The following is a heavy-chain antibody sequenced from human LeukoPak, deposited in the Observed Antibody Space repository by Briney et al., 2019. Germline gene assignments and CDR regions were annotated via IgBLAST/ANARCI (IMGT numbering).Heavy chain of an antibody. V-gene: IGHV3-30*02. D-gene: IGHD3-22*01. Sequence: GGSLRLSCAASGFTFSSYGMHWVRQAPGEGLEWVAFIRYDGSNKYYADSVKGRFTISRDNSKNTLYLQMNSLRAEDTAVYYCSSLAYYDNSGPLPYFHHWGQGTLVTVSS. J-gene: IGHJ1*01. CDR1: GFTFSSYG. CDR2: IRYDGSNK. CDR3: SSLAYYDNSGPLPYFHH.